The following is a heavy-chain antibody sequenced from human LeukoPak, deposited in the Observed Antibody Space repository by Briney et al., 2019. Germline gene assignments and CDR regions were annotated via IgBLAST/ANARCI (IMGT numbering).Heavy chain of an antibody. Sequence: GGSLRLSCAASGFTFSSYSMNWVRQAPGKGLEWVSYISSSSSTIYYADSVKGRFTISRDNAKNSLYLKMNSLRAEDTAVYYCARGSDTDYWGQGTLVTVSS. D-gene: IGHD3-9*01. V-gene: IGHV3-48*04. CDR1: GFTFSSYS. J-gene: IGHJ4*02. CDR3: ARGSDTDY. CDR2: ISSSSSTI.